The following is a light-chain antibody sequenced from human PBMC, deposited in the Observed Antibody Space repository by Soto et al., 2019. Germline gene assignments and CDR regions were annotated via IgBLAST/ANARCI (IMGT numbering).Light chain of an antibody. J-gene: IGKJ1*01. CDR2: KAS. V-gene: IGKV1-5*03. Sequence: DIQMTQSPSPLSASVGDRVTITCRASQSISNWLAWDQQKPGKAPNLLIYKASSLESGVQSRFSGSGSGTEFTLSISSLQPDDFATYYCQPYDSYPRTFGQGTKGEIK. CDR1: QSISNW. CDR3: QPYDSYPRT.